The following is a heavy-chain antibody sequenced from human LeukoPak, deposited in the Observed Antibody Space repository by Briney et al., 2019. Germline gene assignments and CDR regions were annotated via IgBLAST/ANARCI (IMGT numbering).Heavy chain of an antibody. V-gene: IGHV4-38-2*01. J-gene: IGHJ3*02. D-gene: IGHD1-7*01. CDR1: NNFIRNGYY. Sequence: PSETVSLTCAVSNNFIRNGYYWGWIRQPPGKGLEWIGSIYHSGSTYYNPSLKSRLTISLDTSKSHFSLNLSSVTAADTAVYYCARENYQGAFDIWGQGTMVTVSS. CDR3: ARENYQGAFDI. CDR2: IYHSGST.